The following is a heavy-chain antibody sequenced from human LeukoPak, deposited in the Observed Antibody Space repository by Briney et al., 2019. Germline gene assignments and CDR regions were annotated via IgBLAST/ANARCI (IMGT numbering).Heavy chain of an antibody. CDR3: ARDPWFGIDSSGYYFDY. Sequence: GASVKVSCKASGYTFTGYYMHWVRQAPGQGLEWMGWINPNSGGTNYAQKFQGRVTMTRDTSISTAYMELSRLRSDDTAVYYCARDPWFGIDSSGYYFDYWGQGTLVTVSS. V-gene: IGHV1-2*02. D-gene: IGHD3-22*01. CDR2: INPNSGGT. CDR1: GYTFTGYY. J-gene: IGHJ4*02.